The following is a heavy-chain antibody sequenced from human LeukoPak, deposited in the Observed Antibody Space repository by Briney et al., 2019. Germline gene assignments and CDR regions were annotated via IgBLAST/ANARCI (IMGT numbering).Heavy chain of an antibody. J-gene: IGHJ4*02. CDR1: GFTLSSNY. D-gene: IGHD3-22*01. V-gene: IGHV3-66*01. Sequence: PGGSLRLSCAPSGFTLSSNYMSWARQAPGKGLEWVSVIYSGGSTYYADSVKGRFTICRDNSKNTLYLQMNSLRAEDTAVYYCARGREVVIPFDYWGQGTLVTVSS. CDR3: ARGREVVIPFDY. CDR2: IYSGGST.